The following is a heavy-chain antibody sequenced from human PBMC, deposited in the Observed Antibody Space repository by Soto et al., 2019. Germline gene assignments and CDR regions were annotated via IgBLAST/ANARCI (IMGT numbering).Heavy chain of an antibody. Sequence: QVQLQESGPGLVKPSQTLSLTCTVSGVSISSGGYYWSWIRQHPGKGLEWIGYIYYSGSTYYNPSIKRRVTISVDTSKNQFSLKLSAVTAADTAVYYCARDKSGFLEDWAPDHYGMDVWGQGTTVTVSS. CDR3: ARDKSGFLEDWAPDHYGMDV. CDR2: IYYSGST. D-gene: IGHD3-3*01. CDR1: GVSISSGGYY. V-gene: IGHV4-31*03. J-gene: IGHJ6*02.